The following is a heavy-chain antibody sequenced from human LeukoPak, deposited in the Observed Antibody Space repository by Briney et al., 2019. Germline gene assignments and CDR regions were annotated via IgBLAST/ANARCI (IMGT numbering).Heavy chain of an antibody. CDR3: ARDSGSYS. CDR2: ISSSGSYI. CDR1: GFTFSSYS. J-gene: IGHJ4*02. V-gene: IGHV3-21*01. Sequence: GGSLRLSCAASGFTFSSYSVNWVRQAPGKGLECVSSISSSGSYIYYADPVKAQLTISRDNAKNSLSLQMNSLRAEDTAVYYCARDSGSYSWGQGTLVSVSS. D-gene: IGHD1-26*01.